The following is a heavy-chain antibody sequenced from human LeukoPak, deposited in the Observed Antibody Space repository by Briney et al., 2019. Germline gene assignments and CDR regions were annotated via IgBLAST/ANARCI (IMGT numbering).Heavy chain of an antibody. CDR2: VNYSGAT. D-gene: IGHD6-19*01. J-gene: IGHJ4*02. Sequence: SETLSLTCSVSRGSLNGYYWSWIRQPPGKGLEWIGWVNYSGATYFNPSLKSRALMSIDTSMNQLSLRLYSVTAADTAIYYCARHSSGWHLDFWGRGTLVTVSS. CDR3: ARHSSGWHLDF. V-gene: IGHV4-59*01. CDR1: RGSLNGYY.